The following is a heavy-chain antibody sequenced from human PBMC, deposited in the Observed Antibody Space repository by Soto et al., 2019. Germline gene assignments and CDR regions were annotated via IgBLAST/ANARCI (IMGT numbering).Heavy chain of an antibody. V-gene: IGHV4-30-4*01. J-gene: IGHJ4*02. CDR1: GVSISSGDYY. Sequence: QVQLQESGPGLVKPSQTLSLTCTVSGVSISSGDYYWSWIRQPPGKGLEWIGYIYYSGSTYYNPSLKSRVTISVDTSKNQFSLKLSSVTAADTAVYYCARFVVQGQWGGYFDYWGQGTLVTVSS. D-gene: IGHD6-19*01. CDR3: ARFVVQGQWGGYFDY. CDR2: IYYSGST.